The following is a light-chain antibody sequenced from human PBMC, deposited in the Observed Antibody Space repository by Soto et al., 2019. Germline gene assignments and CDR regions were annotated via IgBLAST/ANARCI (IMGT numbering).Light chain of an antibody. CDR1: QTISSY. Sequence: DIQMTQSPSSLSASVGDRVSISCRASQTISSYINWYQQKPGKAPRLLIYAASRLQNGVPSRFSGSGSGTDFTLTINSLQPEDFATYYCQQSYSAHSSFGPGTKVDIK. CDR3: QQSYSAHSS. V-gene: IGKV1-39*01. J-gene: IGKJ3*01. CDR2: AAS.